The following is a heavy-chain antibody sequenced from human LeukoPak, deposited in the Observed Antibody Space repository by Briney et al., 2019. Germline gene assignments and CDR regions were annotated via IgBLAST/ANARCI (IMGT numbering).Heavy chain of an antibody. CDR2: ISHGGST. J-gene: IGHJ5*02. CDR3: ARGPSAAYGAWFGP. V-gene: IGHV4-34*01. Sequence: SETLSLTCAVYGGSLSTYDWSWIRQPPGKGLEWIGKISHGGSTNYNPSLKSRVTISVETSKNQVSLKLSPVTAADTAVYYCARGPSAAYGAWFGPWGQGTLVTVSS. CDR1: GGSLSTYD. D-gene: IGHD2-21*01.